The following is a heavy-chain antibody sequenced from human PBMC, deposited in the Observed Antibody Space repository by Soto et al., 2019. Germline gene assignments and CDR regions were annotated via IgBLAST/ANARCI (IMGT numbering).Heavy chain of an antibody. CDR2: IYLSDTNT. D-gene: IGHD2-2*01. CDR3: AREIYCTATSCAPYMDV. CDR1: GHSFTQYW. J-gene: IGHJ6*03. Sequence: GESLKISCKGSGHSFTQYWIGWVRQMPGRGLEWMGSIYLSDTNTRYSPSFQGQVTISADKSISTAYLQWSSLKASDTAMYYCAREIYCTATSCAPYMDVWGQGTTVTVS. V-gene: IGHV5-51*01.